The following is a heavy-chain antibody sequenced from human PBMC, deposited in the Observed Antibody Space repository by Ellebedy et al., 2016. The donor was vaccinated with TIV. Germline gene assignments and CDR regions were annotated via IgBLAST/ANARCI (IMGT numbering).Heavy chain of an antibody. J-gene: IGHJ6*02. CDR1: GFTFSSYW. D-gene: IGHD5-18*01. CDR2: ISSTSSYI. V-gene: IGHV3-21*01. CDR3: AKGARGYNYGWAMDV. Sequence: PGGSLRLSCAASGFTFSSYWMHWVRQAPGKGLEWVSSISSTSSYIYYADPVKGRFTISRDNAKNSLYLQMNSLRAEDTAVYYCAKGARGYNYGWAMDVWGQGTTVTVSS.